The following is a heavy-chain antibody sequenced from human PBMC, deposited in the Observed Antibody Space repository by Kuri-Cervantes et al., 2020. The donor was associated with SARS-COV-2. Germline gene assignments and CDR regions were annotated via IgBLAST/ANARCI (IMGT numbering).Heavy chain of an antibody. Sequence: GESLKISCAASGFTVNSYYINWVRQAPGKGLEWVSVIFTDDKTYYADSVKDRVNMSRDNFRNTVFIQINSLRADDTAVYYCARGNVAVAGDAFDVWGHGTVVTVSS. V-gene: IGHV3-66*01. D-gene: IGHD6-19*01. CDR1: GFTVNSYY. CDR2: IFTDDKT. CDR3: ARGNVAVAGDAFDV. J-gene: IGHJ3*01.